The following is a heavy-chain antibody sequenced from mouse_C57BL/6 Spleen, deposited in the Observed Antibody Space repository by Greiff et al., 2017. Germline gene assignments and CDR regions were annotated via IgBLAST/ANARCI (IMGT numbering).Heavy chain of an antibody. CDR2: SRHKANDSTT. CDR3: AKDMVYEGAVDY. Sequence: EVQVVESGGGLVQSGRSLRLSCATSGFTFSGFYMEWVRQAPGKGLEWIAASRHKANDSTTEYSASVKGRFIVSRDTSQSILYLQINALRAEDTAISYCAKDMVYEGAVDYWGQGTSVTVSS. J-gene: IGHJ4*01. CDR1: GFTFSGFY. V-gene: IGHV7-1*01. D-gene: IGHD1-1*01.